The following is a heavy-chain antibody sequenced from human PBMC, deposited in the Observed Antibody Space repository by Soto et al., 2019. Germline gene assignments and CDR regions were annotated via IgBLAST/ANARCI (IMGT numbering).Heavy chain of an antibody. CDR1: GFTCSSYG. J-gene: IGHJ4*02. Sequence: QVQLVESGGGVVQPGRSLRLSCAASGFTCSSYGMHWVRQAPGKGLEWVAVISYDGSNKYYADSVKGRFTISRDNSKNPLDLQMNSLRAEETAVYYCAKGHEPWIQLWLVDYWGQGTLVTVSS. CDR3: AKGHEPWIQLWLVDY. CDR2: ISYDGSNK. D-gene: IGHD5-18*01. V-gene: IGHV3-30*18.